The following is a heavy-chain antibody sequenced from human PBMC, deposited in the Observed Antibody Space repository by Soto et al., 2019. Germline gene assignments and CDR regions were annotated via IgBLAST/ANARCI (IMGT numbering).Heavy chain of an antibody. CDR3: ARGSTPVLNSNGYYYYYGMDV. CDR2: IIPIFGTA. J-gene: IGHJ6*02. Sequence: SVKVSCKASGGTFSSYAISWVRQAPGQGLEWMGGIIPIFGTANYAQKFQGRVTITADESTSTAYMELSSLRSEDTAVYYCARGSTPVLNSNGYYYYYGMDVWGQGTTVTVSS. D-gene: IGHD5-18*01. CDR1: GGTFSSYA. V-gene: IGHV1-69*13.